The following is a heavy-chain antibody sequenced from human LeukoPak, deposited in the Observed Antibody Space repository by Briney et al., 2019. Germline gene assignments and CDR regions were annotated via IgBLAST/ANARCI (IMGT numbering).Heavy chain of an antibody. V-gene: IGHV4-59*11. J-gene: IGHJ4*02. Sequence: SETLSLTCTVSGGSISSHYWSWIRQPPGEGLEWIAYLLDSVNTKDNPSLNSRLTLSADTSKNQFSLRLSSVTAADTAVYYCATIKRGSIYGYFDFWGQGIKVTVSS. CDR1: GGSISSHY. CDR2: LLDSVNT. D-gene: IGHD5-18*01. CDR3: ATIKRGSIYGYFDF.